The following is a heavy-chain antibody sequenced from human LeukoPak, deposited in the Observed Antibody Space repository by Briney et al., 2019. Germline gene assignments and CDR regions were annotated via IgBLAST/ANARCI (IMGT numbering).Heavy chain of an antibody. CDR2: IRSKAYGGTT. D-gene: IGHD3-16*01. Sequence: GGSLRLSRTASGFTFGDYAMSWVRQAPGKGLEWVGFIRSKAYGGTTEYAASVKGRFTISRDDSKSIAYLQMNSLKTEDTAVYYCTRGASLDYYYMDVWGKGTTVTISS. CDR1: GFTFGDYA. CDR3: TRGASLDYYYMDV. V-gene: IGHV3-49*04. J-gene: IGHJ6*03.